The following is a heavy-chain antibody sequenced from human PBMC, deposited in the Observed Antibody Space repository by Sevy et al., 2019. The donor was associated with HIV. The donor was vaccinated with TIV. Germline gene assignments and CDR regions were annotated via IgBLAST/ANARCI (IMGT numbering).Heavy chain of an antibody. J-gene: IGHJ4*02. CDR3: SSSVEY. Sequence: GGSLRLSCAASGFTFSNYNMHWVRQAPGKGLDWVALISPDGSIKYYADSVKGRFTISRDNSKNTLYLQMSSLRPEDTAVYYCSSSVEYWGQGTLVTVSS. CDR1: GFTFSNYN. CDR2: ISPDGSIK. V-gene: IGHV3-30-3*01.